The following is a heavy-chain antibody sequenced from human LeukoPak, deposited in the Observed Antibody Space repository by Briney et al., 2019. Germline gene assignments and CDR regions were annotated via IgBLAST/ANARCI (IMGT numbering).Heavy chain of an antibody. CDR1: GFTFSSYG. CDR2: IRYDGSNK. V-gene: IGHV3-30*02. J-gene: IGHJ4*02. Sequence: PGGSLRLSCAASGFTFSSYGMHWVRQAPGKGLEGVAFIRYDGSNKYYADSVKGRFTISRDNSKNTLYLQMNSLRAEDTAVYYCAKLISSTAESYWGQGTLVTVSS. CDR3: AKLISSTAESY.